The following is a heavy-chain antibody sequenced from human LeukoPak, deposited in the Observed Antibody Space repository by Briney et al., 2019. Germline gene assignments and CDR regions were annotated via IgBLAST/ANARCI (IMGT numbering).Heavy chain of an antibody. CDR1: GGSISSYY. V-gene: IGHV6-1*01. J-gene: IGHJ4*02. CDR2: TYYRSKWYN. D-gene: IGHD3-22*01. Sequence: SETLSLTCTVSGGSISSYYWNWIRQSPSRGLEWLGRTYYRSKWYNDYAVSVESRITINPDTSKNQFSLQLNSVTPEDTAVYYCARETYYYDSSGSEGFDYWGQGTLVTVSS. CDR3: ARETYYYDSSGSEGFDY.